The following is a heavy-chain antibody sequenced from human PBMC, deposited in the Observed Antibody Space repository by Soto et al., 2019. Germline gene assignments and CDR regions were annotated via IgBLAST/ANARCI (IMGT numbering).Heavy chain of an antibody. J-gene: IGHJ3*02. CDR2: IWYNGSKK. CDR1: GFTFSTYA. V-gene: IGHV3-33*08. CDR3: AREADAFDI. Sequence: QVQLVESGGGVVQSGRSLRLSCAASGFTFSTYAMHWVRQAPGKGLEWLAVIWYNGSKKWYADSVKGRFTISRDNSKNTLYLQMESLRAEDRAVYYCAREADAFDIWGQGTMVTVSS.